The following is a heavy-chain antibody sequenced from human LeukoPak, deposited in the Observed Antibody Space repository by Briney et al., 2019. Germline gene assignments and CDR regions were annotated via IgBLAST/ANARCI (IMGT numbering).Heavy chain of an antibody. CDR2: INPNSGGT. CDR3: AREQAVGDRHQKLFDY. V-gene: IGHV1-2*02. Sequence: ASVKVSCTASGYTFTGYYMHWVRLAPGQGLEWMGWINPNSGGTNYAQNFQGRVTMTRDTSISTAYMELSRLRSDDTAVYYCAREQAVGDRHQKLFDYWGQGTLVTVSS. J-gene: IGHJ4*02. CDR1: GYTFTGYY. D-gene: IGHD3-10*01.